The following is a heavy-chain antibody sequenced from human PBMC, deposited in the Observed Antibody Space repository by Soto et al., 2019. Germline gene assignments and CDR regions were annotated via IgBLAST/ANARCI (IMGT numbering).Heavy chain of an antibody. CDR3: AGEDGVVGSSSAFDH. CDR1: GFTFSTYT. J-gene: IGHJ4*02. CDR2: INGRSNYV. V-gene: IGHV3-21*01. Sequence: EVQVVESGGGLVKPGGSLRLSCVFSGFTFSTYTMNWVRQAPGKGLEWVSSINGRSNYVYYADSVKGRFTISRDNAKNSLYLQMNRLRAEDAAIYYWAGEDGVVGSSSAFDHWGVGTLVTVSS. D-gene: IGHD4-17*01.